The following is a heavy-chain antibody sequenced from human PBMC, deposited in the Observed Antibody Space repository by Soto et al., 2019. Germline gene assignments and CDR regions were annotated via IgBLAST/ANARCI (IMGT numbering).Heavy chain of an antibody. CDR3: ARAFINWNDRLFDY. CDR2: IKQDGSEK. CDR1: GFTFSSYW. D-gene: IGHD1-20*01. Sequence: PGGSLRLSCAASGFTFSSYWMSLVRQAPGKGLEWVANIKQDGSEKYYVDSVKGRFTISRDNAKNSLYLQMNSLRAEDTAVYYCARAFINWNDRLFDYWGQGTLVTVS. V-gene: IGHV3-7*05. J-gene: IGHJ4*02.